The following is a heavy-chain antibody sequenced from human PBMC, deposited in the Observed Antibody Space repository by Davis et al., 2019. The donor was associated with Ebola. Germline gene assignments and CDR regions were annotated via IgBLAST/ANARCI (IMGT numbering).Heavy chain of an antibody. CDR1: GFTFSSYG. CDR2: IWYDGSNK. V-gene: IGHV3-33*06. CDR3: TNAPQYGDYDY. D-gene: IGHD4-17*01. Sequence: GESLKISCAASGFTFSSYGMHWVRQAPGKGLEWVAVIWYDGSNKYYADSVKGRFTISRDNSKNTLYLQMNSLRAEDTAVYYCTNAPQYGDYDYWGQGTLVTVSS. J-gene: IGHJ4*02.